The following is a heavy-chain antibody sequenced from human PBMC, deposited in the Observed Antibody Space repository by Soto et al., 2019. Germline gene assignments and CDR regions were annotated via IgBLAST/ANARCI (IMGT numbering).Heavy chain of an antibody. V-gene: IGHV1-69*02. J-gene: IGHJ4*02. D-gene: IGHD2-2*01. CDR2: IIPIRNVS. Sequence: SVKVSCKTSGGTFSSYSISWVRQAPGQGLEWMGNIIPIRNVSNYAQKVQGRVSITADKSMRTSYMELISLTSDDTAVYFCARVRDAFGFDSWGQGTLVTVSS. CDR3: ARVRDAFGFDS. CDR1: GGTFSSYS.